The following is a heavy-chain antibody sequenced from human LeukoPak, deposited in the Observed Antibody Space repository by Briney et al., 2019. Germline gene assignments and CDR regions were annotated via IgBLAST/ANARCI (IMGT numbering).Heavy chain of an antibody. CDR1: GFTFSSYE. CDR3: ARVHHSSWFHTFDY. D-gene: IGHD6-13*01. Sequence: GGSLRLSCAASGFTFSSYEMNWVRQAPGKGLEWVSYISSSGSTIYYADSVKGRFTISRDNAKNSLSLQMNSLRAEDTAVYYCARVHHSSWFHTFDYWGQGTLVTVSS. J-gene: IGHJ4*02. CDR2: ISSSGSTI. V-gene: IGHV3-48*03.